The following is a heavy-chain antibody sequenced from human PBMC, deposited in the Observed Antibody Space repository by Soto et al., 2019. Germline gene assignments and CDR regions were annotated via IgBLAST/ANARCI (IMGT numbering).Heavy chain of an antibody. Sequence: QVQLVESGGGVVQPGRSLRLSCAASGFTFSSYGMHWVRQAPGKGLEWVAVISYDGSNKYYADSVKGRFTISRDISKDTLYLQMNSLRAEDTAVYYCAKDQRVRNWNYAPPFDYWGQGTLVTVSS. V-gene: IGHV3-30*18. D-gene: IGHD1-7*01. J-gene: IGHJ4*02. CDR1: GFTFSSYG. CDR2: ISYDGSNK. CDR3: AKDQRVRNWNYAPPFDY.